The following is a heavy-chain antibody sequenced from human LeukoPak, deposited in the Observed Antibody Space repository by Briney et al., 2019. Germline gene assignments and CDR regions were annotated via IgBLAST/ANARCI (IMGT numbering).Heavy chain of an antibody. CDR3: AKSYSGYGSGSYYNR. J-gene: IGHJ4*02. D-gene: IGHD3-10*01. Sequence: GSLRLSCAASGLTVSSNYMSWVRQAPGKGLEWVSVIYRGGPTYYADSVKGRFTISRDNSKNTLYLQMNSLRAEDTAVYYCAKSYSGYGSGSYYNRWGQGTLVTVSS. CDR1: GLTVSSNY. CDR2: IYRGGPT. V-gene: IGHV3-66*01.